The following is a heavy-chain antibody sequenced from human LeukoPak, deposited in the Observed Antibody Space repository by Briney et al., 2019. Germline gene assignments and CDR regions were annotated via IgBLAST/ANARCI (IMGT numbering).Heavy chain of an antibody. CDR3: ARGSTRGGYYPYYFAY. V-gene: IGHV1-46*01. D-gene: IGHD3-22*01. J-gene: IGHJ4*02. CDR2: INPSGGST. Sequence: ASVKVSCKASGYTFTSYSMHWVRQAPGQGLEWMGIINPSGGSTSYAQKFQGRVTMTRDMSTSTVYMELSSLRSEDTAVYYCARGSTRGGYYPYYFAYWGQGTLVTVSS. CDR1: GYTFTSYS.